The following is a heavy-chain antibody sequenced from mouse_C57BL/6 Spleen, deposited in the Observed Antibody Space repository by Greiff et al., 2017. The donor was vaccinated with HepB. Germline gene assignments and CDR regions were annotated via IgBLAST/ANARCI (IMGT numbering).Heavy chain of an antibody. CDR2: IRNKANGYTT. D-gene: IGHD1-1*01. J-gene: IGHJ4*01. V-gene: IGHV7-3*01. CDR3: ARYDYGSSLYYAMDY. Sequence: EVQVVESGGGLVQPGGSLSLSCAASGFTFTDYYMSWVRQPPGKALEWLGFIRNKANGYTTEYSASVKGRFTISRDNSQSILYLQMNALRAEDSATYYCARYDYGSSLYYAMDYWGQGTSVTVSS. CDR1: GFTFTDYY.